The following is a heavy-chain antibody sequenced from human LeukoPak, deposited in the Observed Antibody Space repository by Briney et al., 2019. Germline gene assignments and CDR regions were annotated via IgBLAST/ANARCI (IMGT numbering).Heavy chain of an antibody. CDR3: ARVRTPYGYYGMDV. J-gene: IGHJ6*02. CDR1: GGSISSYY. CDR2: IYYSGST. Sequence: SETLSLTCTVSGGSISSYYWSWIRQPPGKGLEWIGYIYYSGSTNYNPSLKSRVTISVDTSKNQFSLKLSSVTAADTAVYYCARVRTPYGYYGMDVWGQGTLVPVSS. V-gene: IGHV4-59*01. D-gene: IGHD3-10*01.